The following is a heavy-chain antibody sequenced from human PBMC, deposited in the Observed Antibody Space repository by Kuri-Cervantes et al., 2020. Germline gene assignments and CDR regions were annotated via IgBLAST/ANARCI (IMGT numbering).Heavy chain of an antibody. CDR2: ISGSGDVT. CDR1: GFTFDDYA. V-gene: IGHV3-23*01. Sequence: GESLKISCAASGFTFDDYAVHWVRQAPGKGLEWVSGISGSGDVTHYADSVKGRFTISRDNSKNTVYLRMDSLRAEDTAVYYCAKDITRDRSGYLIVGIGYFDYWGQGTLVTVSS. CDR3: AKDITRDRSGYLIVGIGYFDY. J-gene: IGHJ4*02. D-gene: IGHD3-22*01.